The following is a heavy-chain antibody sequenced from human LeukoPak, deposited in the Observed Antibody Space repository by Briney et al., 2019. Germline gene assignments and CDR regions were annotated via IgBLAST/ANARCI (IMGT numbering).Heavy chain of an antibody. CDR3: ARDRRSSGWYLQRGHFQH. Sequence: GASVKVSCKASGYTFTSYGISWVRQAPGQGLEWMGWISAYNGNTNYAQKLQGRVTMTTDTSTSTAYMELRSLRSDDTAVYYCARDRRSSGWYLQRGHFQHWGQGTLVTVSS. CDR1: GYTFTSYG. D-gene: IGHD6-19*01. V-gene: IGHV1-18*01. J-gene: IGHJ1*01. CDR2: ISAYNGNT.